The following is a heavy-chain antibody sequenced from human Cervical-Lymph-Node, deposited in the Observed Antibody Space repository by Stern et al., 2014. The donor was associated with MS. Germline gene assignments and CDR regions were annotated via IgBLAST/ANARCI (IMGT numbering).Heavy chain of an antibody. Sequence: QVQLVQSGAEVRKPGSSVKVSCKASGDTFGTYTFSWVRQAPGQGLEWMGGIIPIFGTANYAQKFQGTVTITADESTNTGYMELSGLRSEDTAVYYCAREGKGRNGYNNPFDYWGQGTLVTVSS. CDR1: GDTFGTYT. CDR3: AREGKGRNGYNNPFDY. CDR2: IIPIFGTA. D-gene: IGHD5-24*01. V-gene: IGHV1-69*01. J-gene: IGHJ4*02.